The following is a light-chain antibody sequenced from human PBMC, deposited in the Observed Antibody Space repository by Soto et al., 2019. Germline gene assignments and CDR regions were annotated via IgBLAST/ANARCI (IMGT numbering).Light chain of an antibody. CDR1: RSIVNF. CDR3: QQSFPG. V-gene: IGKV1-39*01. Sequence: DIQMTQSPSSLSASVGDRVTNTCRASRSIVNFLNWYQQKPGKAPKLLIYAASTLQSGVPSRFSGSGSGTEFTLTISSLQPEDFATYYCQQSFPGFGPGTRVEIK. CDR2: AAS. J-gene: IGKJ3*01.